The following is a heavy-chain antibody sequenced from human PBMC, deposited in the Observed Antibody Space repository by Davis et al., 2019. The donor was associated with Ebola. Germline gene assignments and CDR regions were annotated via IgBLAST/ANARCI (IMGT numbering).Heavy chain of an antibody. J-gene: IGHJ3*02. CDR2: ISSSSSYI. CDR3: ARDSSGFHDAFDI. V-gene: IGHV3-21*01. CDR1: GSTFSSYS. Sequence: GESLKISCAASGSTFSSYSMNWVRQAPGKGLEWVSSISSSSSYIYYADSVKGRFTISRDNAKNSLYLQMNSLRAEDTAVYYCARDSSGFHDAFDIWGQGTMVTVSS. D-gene: IGHD6-19*01.